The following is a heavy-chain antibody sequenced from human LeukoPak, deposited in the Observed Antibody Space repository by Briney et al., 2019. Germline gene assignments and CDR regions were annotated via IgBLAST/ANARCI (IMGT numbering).Heavy chain of an antibody. CDR1: GYTFTSYA. D-gene: IGHD2-2*01. Sequence: SVKVSCKASGYTFTSYAISWVRQAPGQGLEWMGRIIPILGIANYAQKFQGRVTITADKSTSTAYMELSSLRSEDTAVYYCARSLDCSSTSCYERFDYWGQGTLVTVSS. V-gene: IGHV1-69*04. J-gene: IGHJ4*02. CDR2: IIPILGIA. CDR3: ARSLDCSSTSCYERFDY.